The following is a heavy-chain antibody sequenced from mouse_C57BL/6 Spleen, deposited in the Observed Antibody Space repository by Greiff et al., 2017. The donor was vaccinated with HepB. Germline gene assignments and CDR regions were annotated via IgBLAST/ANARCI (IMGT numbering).Heavy chain of an antibody. CDR3: AREANYYGSSYRYFDV. J-gene: IGHJ1*03. Sequence: EVMLVESGGGLVKPGGSLKLSCAASGFTFSSYAMSWVRQTPEKRLEWVATISDGGSYTYYPDNVKGRFTISRDNAKNNLYLQMSHLKSEDTAMYYCAREANYYGSSYRYFDVWGTGTTVTVSS. CDR1: GFTFSSYA. CDR2: ISDGGSYT. D-gene: IGHD1-1*01. V-gene: IGHV5-4*01.